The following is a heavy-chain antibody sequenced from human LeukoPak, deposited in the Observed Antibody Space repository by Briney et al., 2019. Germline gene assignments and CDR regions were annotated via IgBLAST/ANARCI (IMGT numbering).Heavy chain of an antibody. J-gene: IGHJ6*02. CDR1: GFTFSSYA. V-gene: IGHV3-48*03. Sequence: QPGGSLRLSCAASGFTFSSYAMHWVRQAPGKGLEWVSYISSSGSTIYYADSVKGRFTISRDNAKNSLYLQMNSLRAEDTAVYYCARDRGGPSSSWNYYYYYGMDVWGQGTTVTVSS. D-gene: IGHD6-13*01. CDR3: ARDRGGPSSSWNYYYYYGMDV. CDR2: ISSSGSTI.